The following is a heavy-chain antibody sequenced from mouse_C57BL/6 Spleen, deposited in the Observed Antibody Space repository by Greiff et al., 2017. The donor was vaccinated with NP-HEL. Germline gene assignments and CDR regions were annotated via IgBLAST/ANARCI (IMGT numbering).Heavy chain of an antibody. D-gene: IGHD1-1*01. CDR3: ARYGNPAY. V-gene: IGHV1-69*01. J-gene: IGHJ3*01. CDR2: IDPSDSYT. Sequence: VQLQQSGAELVMPGASVKLSCKASGYTFTSYWMHWVKQRPGQGLEWIGEIDPSDSYTNYNQKFKGKSTLTVDKSSSTAYMQLSSLTSEDSAVYYCARYGNPAYWGQGTLVTVSA. CDR1: GYTFTSYW.